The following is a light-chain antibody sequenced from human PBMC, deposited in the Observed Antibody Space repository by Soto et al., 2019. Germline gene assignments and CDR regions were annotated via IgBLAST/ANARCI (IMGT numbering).Light chain of an antibody. V-gene: IGKV3-20*01. Sequence: EIVLTQSPGTLSLSPGERATLSCRASQSVSSSYLAWYQQKPGQAPRLLIYDAFNRATGIPARFSGSGSGTDFTLTISSLEPEDFAVFFCQQYGTSEIIFGQGTRLEIK. CDR1: QSVSSSY. J-gene: IGKJ5*01. CDR2: DAF. CDR3: QQYGTSEII.